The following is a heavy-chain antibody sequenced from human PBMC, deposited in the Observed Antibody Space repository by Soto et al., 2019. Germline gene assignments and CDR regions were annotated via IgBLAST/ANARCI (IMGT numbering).Heavy chain of an antibody. V-gene: IGHV3-72*01. CDR3: GRCMAVTGTRASDI. Sequence: GGSLRLSCEGSGFTFSDHYMDWVRQAPGKGLEWVGRIRDKGGSYSTEYAASVKGRFSSSRDDSKNSLYRQMNSLNNEDTAVYYCGRCMAVTGTRASDIWGQGTMVTVSS. CDR2: IRDKGGSYST. J-gene: IGHJ3*02. CDR1: GFTFSDHY. D-gene: IGHD6-19*01.